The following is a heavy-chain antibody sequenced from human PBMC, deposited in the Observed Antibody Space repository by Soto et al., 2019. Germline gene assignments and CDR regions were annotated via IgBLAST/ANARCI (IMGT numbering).Heavy chain of an antibody. J-gene: IGHJ4*02. Sequence: VSLRLSCAASGFTFSSYAMSWVRQAPGKGLEWVSAISGSGGSTYYADSVKGRFTISRDNSKNTLYLQMNSLRAEDTAVYYCAKGDIVVVPAPSDYWGQGTLVTVSS. V-gene: IGHV3-23*01. D-gene: IGHD2-2*01. CDR1: GFTFSSYA. CDR2: ISGSGGST. CDR3: AKGDIVVVPAPSDY.